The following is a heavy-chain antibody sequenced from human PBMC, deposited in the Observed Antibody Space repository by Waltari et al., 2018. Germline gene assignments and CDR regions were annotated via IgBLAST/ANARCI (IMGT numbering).Heavy chain of an antibody. CDR2: IYSGGST. D-gene: IGHD6-19*01. V-gene: IGHV3-53*01. CDR3: ARVSGWRKFFFDY. Sequence: EVQLVESGGGLIQPGGSLRLSCAASGFTVSSNYMSWVRQAPGKGLEWVSVIYSGGSTYYADSGKGRFTISRDNSKNTLYLQMNSLRAEDTAVYYCARVSGWRKFFFDYWGQGTLVTVSS. CDR1: GFTVSSNY. J-gene: IGHJ4*02.